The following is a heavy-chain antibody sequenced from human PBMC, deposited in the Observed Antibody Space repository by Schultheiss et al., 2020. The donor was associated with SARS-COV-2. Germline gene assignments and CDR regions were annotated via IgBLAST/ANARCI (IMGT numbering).Heavy chain of an antibody. D-gene: IGHD6-13*01. Sequence: SETLSLTCTVSGGSISTYYWSWIRQPPGKGLEWIGYIYYSGSTNYNPSLKSRVTISVDTSKNQFSLKLSSVTAADTAVYYCARCTSRGTAAAGTCYYYGMDVWGQGTTVTVSS. CDR1: GGSISTYY. J-gene: IGHJ6*02. CDR2: IYYSGST. CDR3: ARCTSRGTAAAGTCYYYGMDV. V-gene: IGHV4-59*01.